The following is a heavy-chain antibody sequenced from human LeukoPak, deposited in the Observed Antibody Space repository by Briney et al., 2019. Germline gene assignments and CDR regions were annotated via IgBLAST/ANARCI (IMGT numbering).Heavy chain of an antibody. Sequence: PGGSLRLSCAASGFTFSSYWMSWVRQAPGKGLEWVANIKQDGSEKYYVDSVKGRFTISRDNAKNSLYLQMSTLRAEDTAVYYCARGRGSSWTNYFDYWGQGTLVTVSS. CDR1: GFTFSSYW. D-gene: IGHD6-13*01. V-gene: IGHV3-7*04. J-gene: IGHJ4*02. CDR3: ARGRGSSWTNYFDY. CDR2: IKQDGSEK.